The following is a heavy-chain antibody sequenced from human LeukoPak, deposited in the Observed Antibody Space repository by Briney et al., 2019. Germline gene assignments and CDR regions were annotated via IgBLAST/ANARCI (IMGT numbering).Heavy chain of an antibody. V-gene: IGHV3-30*04. D-gene: IGHD5-18*01. J-gene: IGHJ3*02. CDR2: ISYDGSSK. Sequence: GGSLRLSCAAPGFTFSTYAMHWVRQAPGKGLEWVAVISYDGSSKYYADSVKGRFTISRDNSRNTLYLQMNSLRAEDTAVYYCARARSSYGYGDAFDIWGQGTMVTVSS. CDR3: ARARSSYGYGDAFDI. CDR1: GFTFSTYA.